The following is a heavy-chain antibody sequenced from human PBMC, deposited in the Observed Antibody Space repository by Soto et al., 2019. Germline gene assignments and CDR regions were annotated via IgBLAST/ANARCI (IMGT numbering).Heavy chain of an antibody. V-gene: IGHV4-61*08. Sequence: SETLSLTCTVSGGSIRSGDYYWSWIRQPPGKGLEWIGYIYYSGSTNYNPSLKSRVTISVDTSKNQFSLKLSSVTAADTAVYYCARRDSSGYYHFDYWGQGTLVTVSS. CDR3: ARRDSSGYYHFDY. CDR2: IYYSGST. D-gene: IGHD3-22*01. J-gene: IGHJ4*02. CDR1: GGSIRSGDYY.